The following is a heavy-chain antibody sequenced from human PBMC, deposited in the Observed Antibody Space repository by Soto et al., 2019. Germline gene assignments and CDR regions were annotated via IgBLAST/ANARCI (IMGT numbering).Heavy chain of an antibody. CDR2: ISYDGSNK. D-gene: IGHD2-15*01. CDR3: ARGGVVVVAVYSGMDV. Sequence: GGSLRLSCAASGFTFSSYAMHWVRQAPGKGLEWVAVISYDGSNKYYADSVKGRFTISRDNSKNTLYLQMNSLRAEDTAVYYCARGGVVVVAVYSGMDVWGQGTTVTVSS. J-gene: IGHJ6*02. CDR1: GFTFSSYA. V-gene: IGHV3-30-3*01.